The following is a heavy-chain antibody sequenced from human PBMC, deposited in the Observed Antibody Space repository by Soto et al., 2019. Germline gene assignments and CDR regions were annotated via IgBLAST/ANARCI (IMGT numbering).Heavy chain of an antibody. J-gene: IGHJ4*02. CDR3: ARGIIQMGGTTRALVYYFDY. CDR1: GGSVSSGSYY. D-gene: IGHD1-26*01. Sequence: QVQLQESGPGLVKPSETLSLTCTVSGGSVSSGSYYWSWIRPPPGKGLEWIGYIYYSESTNYNPSLKSRVTISVDTSKNQFSLNLSSVTAADTAVYHCARGIIQMGGTTRALVYYFDYWGQGTLVTVSS. CDR2: IYYSEST. V-gene: IGHV4-61*01.